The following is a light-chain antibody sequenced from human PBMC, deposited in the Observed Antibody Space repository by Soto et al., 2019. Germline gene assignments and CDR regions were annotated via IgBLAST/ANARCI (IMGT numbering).Light chain of an antibody. J-gene: IGLJ3*02. CDR3: SSFTSSSTLV. CDR1: SSDIGNYNY. V-gene: IGLV2-14*01. Sequence: QSVLTQPASVSGSPGQSIAISCTGTSSDIGNYNYVSWYQQHPGKAPKLMIYEVSNRPSGVSNRFSGSKSGNTASLPISGLQADDEADYYCSSFTSSSTLVFGGGTKLTVL. CDR2: EVS.